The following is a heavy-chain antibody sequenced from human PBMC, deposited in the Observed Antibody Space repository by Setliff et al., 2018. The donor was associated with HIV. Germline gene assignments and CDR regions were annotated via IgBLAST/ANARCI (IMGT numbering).Heavy chain of an antibody. D-gene: IGHD2-15*01. CDR3: ARGRVFCNGDSCYHLDY. Sequence: TLSLTCTVSGGSISSGGYYWSWIRQHPGKGLEWIGYIHYSGSTYFNPSLKSRVTISIDTSKNQFYLNLRSVTAADTAVYYCARGRVFCNGDSCYHLDYWGQGIPVTVSS. CDR2: IHYSGST. V-gene: IGHV4-31*02. CDR1: GGSISSGGYY. J-gene: IGHJ4*02.